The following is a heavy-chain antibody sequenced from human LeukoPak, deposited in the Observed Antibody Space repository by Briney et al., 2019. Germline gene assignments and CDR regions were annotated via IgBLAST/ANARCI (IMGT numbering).Heavy chain of an antibody. Sequence: GGSLRLSCAASGFTLRSYTMNWVRQAPGKGLEWVGRIKSKTDGGTTDYAAPVKGRFTISKDDSKNTLYLQMNSLKIEDTAVYYCTWEWELLYYWGQGTLVTVSS. CDR1: GFTLRSYT. CDR2: IKSKTDGGTT. J-gene: IGHJ4*02. D-gene: IGHD1-26*01. V-gene: IGHV3-15*05. CDR3: TWEWELLYY.